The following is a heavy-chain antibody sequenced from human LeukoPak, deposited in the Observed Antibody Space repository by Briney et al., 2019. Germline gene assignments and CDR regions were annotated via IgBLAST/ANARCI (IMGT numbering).Heavy chain of an antibody. CDR3: ARARYDILTGYLALDAFDI. CDR1: GGSFSGYY. V-gene: IGHV4-59*10. J-gene: IGHJ3*02. D-gene: IGHD3-9*01. CDR2: IYTSGST. Sequence: PSETLSLTCAVYGGSFSGYYWSWIRQPPGKGLEWIGRIYTSGSTNYNPSLKSRVTMSVDTSKNQFSLKLSSVTAADTAVYYCARARYDILTGYLALDAFDIWGQGTMVTVSS.